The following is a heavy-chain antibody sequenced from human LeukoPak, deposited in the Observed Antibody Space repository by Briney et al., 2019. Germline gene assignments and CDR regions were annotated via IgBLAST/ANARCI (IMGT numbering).Heavy chain of an antibody. CDR3: ARDWAYYGYNDNWFDP. Sequence: ETSETLSLTCTVSGGSISSSSYYWGWIRQPPGKGLEWIGSIYYSGSTYYNPSLKSRVTISVDTSKNQFSLKLSSVTAADTAVYYCARDWAYYGYNDNWFDPWGQGTLVTVSS. D-gene: IGHD5-24*01. CDR2: IYYSGST. CDR1: GGSISSSSYY. V-gene: IGHV4-39*07. J-gene: IGHJ5*02.